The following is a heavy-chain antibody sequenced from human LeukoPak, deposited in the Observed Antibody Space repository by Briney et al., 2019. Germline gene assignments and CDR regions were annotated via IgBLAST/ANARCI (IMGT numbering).Heavy chain of an antibody. J-gene: IGHJ4*02. Sequence: PGRSLRLSCAASGFTFSFYTINWVCQAPGKGLEWVSSISSSNSYIYYADSMKGRFTISRDNAKNSLYLQMNSLRAEDTAVYYCARGGNYYVGDYWGQGTLVTVSS. V-gene: IGHV3-21*01. CDR1: GFTFSFYT. CDR3: ARGGNYYVGDY. D-gene: IGHD3-16*01. CDR2: ISSSNSYI.